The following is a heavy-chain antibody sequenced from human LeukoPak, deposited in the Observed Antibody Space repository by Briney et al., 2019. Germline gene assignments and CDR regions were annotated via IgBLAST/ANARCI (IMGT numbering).Heavy chain of an antibody. D-gene: IGHD3-10*01. J-gene: IGHJ4*02. CDR3: AKDPPQYGSGSPLDY. CDR2: IRYDGSNK. V-gene: IGHV3-30*02. Sequence: GGSLRLSCAASGFTFSSYGMHWVRQAPGKGLEWVAFIRYDGSNKYYADSVKGRFTISRDNSKNTLYLQMNSLRAEDTAVYYCAKDPPQYGSGSPLDYWGQGTLVTVSS. CDR1: GFTFSSYG.